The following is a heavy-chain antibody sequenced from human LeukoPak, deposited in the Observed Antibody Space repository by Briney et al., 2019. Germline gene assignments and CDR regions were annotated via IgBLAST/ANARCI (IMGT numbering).Heavy chain of an antibody. V-gene: IGHV3-30*18. CDR3: AKDRSFGAVAGLDY. Sequence: QAGGSLRLSCAASGFTFSSYGMHWVRQAPGKGLEWVAVISYDGSNKYYADSVKGRFTISRDNSKNTLYLQMNSLRAEDTAVYYCAKDRSFGAVAGLDYWGQGTLVTVSS. J-gene: IGHJ4*02. D-gene: IGHD6-19*01. CDR2: ISYDGSNK. CDR1: GFTFSSYG.